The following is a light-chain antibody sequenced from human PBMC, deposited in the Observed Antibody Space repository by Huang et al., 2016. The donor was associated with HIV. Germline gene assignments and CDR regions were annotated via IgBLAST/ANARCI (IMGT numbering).Light chain of an antibody. CDR3: QQYYSNPRT. CDR2: AAS. Sequence: DIQMAQSPSSLSASVGDRVTIPCRSSQGISNSLAWYQQKPGRAPKLLLFAASRLESGVSSRFIGGGSGTDYTLTISGLQPEDFATYYCQQYYSNPRTFGQGTQVEI. J-gene: IGKJ1*01. V-gene: IGKV1-NL1*01. CDR1: QGISNS.